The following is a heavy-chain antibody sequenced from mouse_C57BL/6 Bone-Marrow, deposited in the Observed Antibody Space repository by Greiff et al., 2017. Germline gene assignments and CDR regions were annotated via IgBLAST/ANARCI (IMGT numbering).Heavy chain of an antibody. Sequence: VQLQQSGAELAKPGASVKLSCKASGYTFTSYWMHWVKQRPGQGLEWIGYINPSSGYTKYNQKFKDKATLTAGKSSSTAYMQLSSLTYEDSAVYYCARYRGYYVLGYFDVWGTGTTVTVSS. V-gene: IGHV1-7*01. CDR2: INPSSGYT. J-gene: IGHJ1*03. D-gene: IGHD2-3*01. CDR3: ARYRGYYVLGYFDV. CDR1: GYTFTSYW.